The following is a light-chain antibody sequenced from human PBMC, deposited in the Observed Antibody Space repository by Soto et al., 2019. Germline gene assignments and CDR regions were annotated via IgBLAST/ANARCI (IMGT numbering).Light chain of an antibody. CDR3: CSHSASIHWV. CDR2: EVL. Sequence: QSVLTQPASVSGSPGQSITISCTGTSSDVGGYNFVSWYQQHPGNAPKLIIHEVLNRPSGVSSRFSGSKSGNTASLTISGRQAEDDAVYYCCSHSASIHWVFGGGTKLTVL. J-gene: IGLJ3*02. CDR1: SSDVGGYNF. V-gene: IGLV2-14*03.